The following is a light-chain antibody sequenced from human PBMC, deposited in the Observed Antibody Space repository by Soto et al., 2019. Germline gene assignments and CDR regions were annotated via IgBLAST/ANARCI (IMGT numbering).Light chain of an antibody. J-gene: IGLJ3*02. CDR2: DTD. CDR3: FLTYSGDYGALRV. V-gene: IGLV7-46*01. Sequence: QTVVTQEPSLTVSPGGTVTLTCGSSTVAVTSGHYPYWFQQKPGQAPGTLIRDTDYKHSWTPARFSGSLLGGKAALTLSGAQAEDEAVYYCFLTYSGDYGALRVFGGGTKLTVL. CDR1: TVAVTSGHY.